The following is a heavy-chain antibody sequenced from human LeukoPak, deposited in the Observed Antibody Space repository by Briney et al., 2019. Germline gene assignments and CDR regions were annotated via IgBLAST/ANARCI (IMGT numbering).Heavy chain of an antibody. CDR2: ISGSGGST. CDR3: ARYCSGGSCYDHDAFDI. J-gene: IGHJ3*02. V-gene: IGHV3-23*01. CDR1: GFTFSSYV. D-gene: IGHD2-15*01. Sequence: GSLRLSCAASGFTFSSYVMSWVRQAPGKGLEWVSAISGSGGSTYYADSVKGRFTISRDNSKNTLYLQMNSLRAEDTAVYYCARYCSGGSCYDHDAFDIWGQGTMVTVSS.